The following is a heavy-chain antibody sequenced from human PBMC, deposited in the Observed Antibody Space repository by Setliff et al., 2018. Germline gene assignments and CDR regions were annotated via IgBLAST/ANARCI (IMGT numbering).Heavy chain of an antibody. CDR1: GFTLTSSV. J-gene: IGHJ4*02. V-gene: IGHV1-18*01. D-gene: IGHD2-2*01. Sequence: ASVKVSCKASGFTLTSSVISWVRQAPGQGLEWVGWISPPTGSTYFAQKFQGRVTMTADTSTGTASMELRNLRSDDTAIYYCVRLVRYCTRTSCQRLSGDDYWGQGALVTVSS. CDR3: VRLVRYCTRTSCQRLSGDDY. CDR2: ISPPTGST.